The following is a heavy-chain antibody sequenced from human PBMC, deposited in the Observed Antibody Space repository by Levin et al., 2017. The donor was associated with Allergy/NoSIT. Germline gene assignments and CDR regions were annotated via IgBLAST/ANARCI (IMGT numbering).Heavy chain of an antibody. CDR2: MNPNSGNT. CDR1: GYTFTSYD. D-gene: IGHD3-16*02. CDR3: ARGLYVWGSYRPHDAFDI. Sequence: GASVKVSCKASGYTFTSYDINWVRQATGQGLEWMGWMNPNSGNTGYAQKFQGRVTMTRNTSISTAYMELSSLRSEDTAVYYCARGLYVWGSYRPHDAFDIWGQGTMVTVSS. V-gene: IGHV1-8*01. J-gene: IGHJ3*02.